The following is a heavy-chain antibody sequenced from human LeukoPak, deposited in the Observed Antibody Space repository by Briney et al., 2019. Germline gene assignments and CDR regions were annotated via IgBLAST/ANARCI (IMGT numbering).Heavy chain of an antibody. J-gene: IGHJ6*02. V-gene: IGHV4-4*07. CDR1: GGSISTYF. CDR3: ARDRVDSSGYYHYYGIDV. CDR2: FYTSGST. Sequence: PSETLSLTCTVSGGSISTYFWSWIRQPAGKGLEWIGRFYTSGSTNYNPSLKSRLTMSADTSKNQFSLKLRSVTAADTAVYYCARDRVDSSGYYHYYGIDVWGQGTTVTVSS. D-gene: IGHD3-22*01.